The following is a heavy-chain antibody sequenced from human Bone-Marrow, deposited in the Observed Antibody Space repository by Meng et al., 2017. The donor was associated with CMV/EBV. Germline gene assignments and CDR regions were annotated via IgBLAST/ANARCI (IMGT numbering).Heavy chain of an antibody. J-gene: IGHJ4*02. CDR1: GFSFSSNW. D-gene: IGHD5-18*01. Sequence: GESLKISCAVSGFSFSSNWMSWVRQAPGKGLEWVSSISSSSSYIYFADSVKGRFTISRDNAKNSLYLQMNSLRAEDTAVYYCARGNSYAHIFDYCGQGTLVTVSS. V-gene: IGHV3-21*01. CDR3: ARGNSYAHIFDY. CDR2: ISSSSSYI.